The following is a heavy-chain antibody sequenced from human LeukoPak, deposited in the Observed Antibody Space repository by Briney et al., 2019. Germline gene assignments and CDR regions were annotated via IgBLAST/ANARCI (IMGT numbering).Heavy chain of an antibody. CDR2: IKLDGSEK. J-gene: IGHJ4*02. CDR1: GFTFSNAW. Sequence: GGSLRLSCATSGFTFSNAWMNWVRQAPGKGLEWVANIKLDGSEKNYVDSVKGRFTISRDNTKNSLYLQMNSLRAEDTAVFYCARDQYDTWSRRGNFDSWGQGTLVIVSS. V-gene: IGHV3-7*03. CDR3: ARDQYDTWSRRGNFDS. D-gene: IGHD3-3*01.